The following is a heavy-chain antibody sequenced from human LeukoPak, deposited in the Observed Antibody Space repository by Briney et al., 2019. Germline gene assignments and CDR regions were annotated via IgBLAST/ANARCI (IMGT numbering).Heavy chain of an antibody. CDR1: GFTFSSYA. D-gene: IGHD1-14*01. V-gene: IGHV3-21*01. Sequence: GGSLRLSCAASGFTFSSYAMSWVRQAPGKGLEWVSSISSSSSYIYYADSVKGRFTISRDNAKNSLYLQMNSLRAEDTAVYYCARVTSNPGGYYGMDVWGQGTTVTVSS. J-gene: IGHJ6*02. CDR3: ARVTSNPGGYYGMDV. CDR2: ISSSSSYI.